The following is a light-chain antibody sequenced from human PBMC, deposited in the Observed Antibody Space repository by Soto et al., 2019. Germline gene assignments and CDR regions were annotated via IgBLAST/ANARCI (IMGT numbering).Light chain of an antibody. J-gene: IGKJ5*01. CDR3: QQYGSSPYT. CDR1: QSISSSY. Sequence: DIVLTQSPGTLSLSPGERATLSCRASQSISSSYLAWNQKQPGQAPRLLIDGASSRATGTPDRFSRSGWGTVFTTIISRLEPEDVAVYYCQQYGSSPYTFGQGTRLEIK. CDR2: GAS. V-gene: IGKV3-20*01.